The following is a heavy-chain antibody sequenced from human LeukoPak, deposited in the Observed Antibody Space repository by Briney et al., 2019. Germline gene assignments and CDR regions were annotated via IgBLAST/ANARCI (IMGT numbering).Heavy chain of an antibody. D-gene: IGHD3-3*01. CDR3: ARAPERNDFWSGYLDY. V-gene: IGHV1-8*03. Sequence: ASVKVSCKASGYTFTSYDITWVRQATGQGLEWMGWMNPNSGNTDYAQKFQGRVTITRNTSISTAYMELSSLRSEDTAVYYCARAPERNDFWSGYLDYWGQGTLVTVSS. J-gene: IGHJ4*02. CDR1: GYTFTSYD. CDR2: MNPNSGNT.